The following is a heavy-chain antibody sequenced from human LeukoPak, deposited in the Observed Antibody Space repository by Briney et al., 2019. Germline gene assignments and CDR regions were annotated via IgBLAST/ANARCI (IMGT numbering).Heavy chain of an antibody. D-gene: IGHD4-17*01. CDR3: ARHLFGYGDLYHFDY. Sequence: SETLSLTCTVSGGSISSSSYYWGWIRQPPGKGLEWIGSIYYSGSTYYNPSLKSRVTISVDTSKNQFSLKLSSVTAADTAVYYCARHLFGYGDLYHFDYWGQGTLVTVSS. CDR1: GGSISSSSYY. V-gene: IGHV4-39*01. CDR2: IYYSGST. J-gene: IGHJ4*02.